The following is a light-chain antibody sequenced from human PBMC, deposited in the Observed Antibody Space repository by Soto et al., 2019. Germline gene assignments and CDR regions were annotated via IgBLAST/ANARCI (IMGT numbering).Light chain of an antibody. V-gene: IGKV3-11*01. CDR1: QSLSSY. CDR3: QQHSNWPWT. CDR2: DSS. Sequence: EIVLTQSPATLSLSPGERATLSCRASQSLSSYVAWYQQKPGQAPRLLIYDSSNRATGIPARFSGSGSGTDFTLTIGSLAPEDFSVYYGQQHSNWPWTFGQGTKVEIK. J-gene: IGKJ1*01.